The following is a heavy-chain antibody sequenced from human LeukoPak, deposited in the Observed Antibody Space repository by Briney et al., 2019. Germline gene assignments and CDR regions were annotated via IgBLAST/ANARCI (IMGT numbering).Heavy chain of an antibody. D-gene: IGHD2-15*01. Sequence: SVKVSCKASGGTFSSYAINWVRQAPGQGLEWMGGIIPIFGTTNYAQRFQARVTITADTSTSTAYMELSRLRSDDTAVYYCARYAGKGYDAFDIWGQGTMVTISS. CDR1: GGTFSSYA. J-gene: IGHJ3*02. V-gene: IGHV1-69*06. CDR2: IIPIFGTT. CDR3: ARYAGKGYDAFDI.